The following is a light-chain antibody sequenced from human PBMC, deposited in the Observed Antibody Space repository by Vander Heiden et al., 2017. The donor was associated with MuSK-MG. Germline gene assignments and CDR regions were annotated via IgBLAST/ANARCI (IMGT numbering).Light chain of an antibody. CDR2: DDS. CDR3: QVFDSSSDHCV. V-gene: IGLV3-21*02. CDR1: NIASKN. Sequence: YVLSQPPSVSVAPGQTARITCGGDNIASKNVNWYQQKPGQAPVVVVYDDSERPSGIPERFSGSNSGNTATLSITRVEAGDEADYSCQVFDSSSDHCVFGSGTKVTVL. J-gene: IGLJ1*01.